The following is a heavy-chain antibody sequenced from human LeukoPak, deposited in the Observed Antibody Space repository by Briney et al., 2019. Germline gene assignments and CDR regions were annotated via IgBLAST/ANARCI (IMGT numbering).Heavy chain of an antibody. D-gene: IGHD3-16*01. CDR2: IYSGGST. V-gene: IGHV3-66*04. CDR3: ARHYPYSYYYGMDV. Sequence: RSLRLSCAASGFTVCRNYISCVRQAPGKGLEWGSDIYSGGSTSYADSVTGSFTISRDSSKNTRYLRMNSLRAEHIAVYDCARHYPYSYYYGMDVWGQGTTVTVS. J-gene: IGHJ6*02. CDR1: GFTVCRNY.